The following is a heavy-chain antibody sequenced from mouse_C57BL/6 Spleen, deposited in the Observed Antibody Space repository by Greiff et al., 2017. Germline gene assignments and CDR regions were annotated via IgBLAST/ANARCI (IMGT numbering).Heavy chain of an antibody. J-gene: IGHJ2*01. D-gene: IGHD2-14*01. CDR3: ARGGVPDD. CDR1: GFTFSDYG. Sequence: EVKLEESGGGLVKPGGSLKLSCAASGFTFSDYGMHWVRQAPEKGLEWVAYISSGSSTIYYADTVKGRFTISRDNAKNTLFLQLTSLRSEDTAMYYCARGGVPDDWGQGTTLTVSS. CDR2: ISSGSSTI. V-gene: IGHV5-17*01.